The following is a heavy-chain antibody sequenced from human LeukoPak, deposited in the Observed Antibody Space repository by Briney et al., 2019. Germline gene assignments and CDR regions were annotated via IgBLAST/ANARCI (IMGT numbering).Heavy chain of an antibody. V-gene: IGHV3-21*01. J-gene: IGHJ6*02. CDR1: GVTFRSYI. CDR2: ISTSSSHI. Sequence: PGGSLRLSCAASGVTFRSYIMNWVRQAPGMGLEWVSSISTSSSHIYYADSMEGRFTISRDNAKNSLYLQMNSLRGEDTAVYCCVRSYYGMDVWGQGTTVSVSS. CDR3: VRSYYGMDV.